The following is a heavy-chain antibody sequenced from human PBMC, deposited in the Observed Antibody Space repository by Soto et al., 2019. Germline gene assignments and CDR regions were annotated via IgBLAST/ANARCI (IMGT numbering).Heavy chain of an antibody. CDR3: ADRDHYSSGWAFEY. Sequence: QVQLVQSGAEVKKPGSSVKVSCKASGGTFSSYAISWVRQAPGQGLEWMGGIIPLFGTATYAQKFQGRVTITADESTSTGYMELSSLRSDDTAVYYCADRDHYSSGWAFEYWGQGTLVTVSS. J-gene: IGHJ4*02. D-gene: IGHD6-19*01. CDR1: GGTFSSYA. CDR2: IIPLFGTA. V-gene: IGHV1-69*12.